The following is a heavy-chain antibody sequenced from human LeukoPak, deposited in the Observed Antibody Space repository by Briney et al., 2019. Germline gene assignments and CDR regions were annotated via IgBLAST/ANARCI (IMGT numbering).Heavy chain of an antibody. CDR1: GFTVSNNY. CDR2: IYSGGNT. J-gene: IGHJ4*02. D-gene: IGHD6-13*01. CDR3: ARDQGAAAGN. Sequence: PGGSLRLSCVASGFTVSNNYMSWLRQPPGKGLGWVSVIYSGGNTFYADSVKGRFTISRDDSKNMLYLQMNNLRAEDTAVYYCARDQGAAAGNWGQGTLVAVSS. V-gene: IGHV3-53*01.